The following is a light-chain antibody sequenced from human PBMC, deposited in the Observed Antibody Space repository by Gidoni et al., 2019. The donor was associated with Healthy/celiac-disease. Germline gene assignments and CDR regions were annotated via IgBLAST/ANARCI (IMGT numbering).Light chain of an antibody. CDR2: WAS. J-gene: IGKJ5*01. CDR3: QKYCSTPII. CDR1: QSVLYSSNNKNY. V-gene: IGKV4-1*01. Sequence: DIVMTQSTDSLAVSLGERAPINCKTSQSVLYSSNNKNYLSWYQQKPGQPPKLLIYWASTRESGVPDRFSGSGSGTDFTLTVSSLQAEDVAVYHCQKYCSTPIIFGQGTRLEIK.